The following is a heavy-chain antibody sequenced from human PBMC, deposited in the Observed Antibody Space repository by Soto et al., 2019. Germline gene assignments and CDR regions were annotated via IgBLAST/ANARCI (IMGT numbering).Heavy chain of an antibody. CDR2: ISAYNGNT. J-gene: IGHJ3*02. CDR3: ARDRPYDYVWGSYRPFNAFDI. CDR1: GYTFTSYG. V-gene: IGHV1-18*04. Sequence: ASVKVSCKASGYTFTSYGISWVRQAPGQGLEWMGWISAYNGNTNYAQKLQGRVTMTTDTSTSTAYMELRSLRSDDTAVYCCARDRPYDYVWGSYRPFNAFDIWGQGTMVT. D-gene: IGHD3-16*02.